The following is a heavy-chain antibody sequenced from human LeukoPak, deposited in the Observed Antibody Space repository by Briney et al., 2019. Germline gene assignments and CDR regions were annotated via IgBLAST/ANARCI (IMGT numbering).Heavy chain of an antibody. CDR1: GDSFRNHY. CDR3: ARDSAPVRASWYFDL. Sequence: SETLSLTCTVSGDSFRNHYWTWIRQPPGKTLEWIGYVHSSGNTKYNPSLRSRVTISLDTSKNQFSLKLSSVTAADTAVYYCARDSAPVRASWYFDLWGRGTLVTVSS. V-gene: IGHV4-59*11. CDR2: VHSSGNT. J-gene: IGHJ2*01. D-gene: IGHD1-26*01.